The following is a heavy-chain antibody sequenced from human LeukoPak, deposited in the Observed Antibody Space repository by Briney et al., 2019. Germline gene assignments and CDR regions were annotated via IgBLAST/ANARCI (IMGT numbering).Heavy chain of an antibody. V-gene: IGHV4-59*01. CDR3: ARATYYYDSSGFFDY. CDR2: IYYSGST. CDR1: GGSISSYY. J-gene: IGHJ4*02. D-gene: IGHD3-22*01. Sequence: SETLSLTCTVSGGSISSYYWSWIRQPPGKGLEWIGYIYYSGSTKYNPSLKSRVTISVDTSKNQFSLKLSSVTAADTAVYYCARATYYYDSSGFFDYWGQGTLVTVSS.